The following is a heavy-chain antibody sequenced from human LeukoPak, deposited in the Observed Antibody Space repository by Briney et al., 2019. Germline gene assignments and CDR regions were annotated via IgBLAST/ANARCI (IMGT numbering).Heavy chain of an antibody. V-gene: IGHV3-23*01. Sequence: PGGSLRLSCVASGFTFIFDAMTWVRQAPGKGLEWVSSCSNSGSSTYYADSVKGRFTISRDNSKNTLYLQMNSLRTEDTAVYYCAKDEVTRGYYYVDVWGKGTTVTVSS. D-gene: IGHD4-11*01. CDR2: CSNSGSST. CDR1: GFTFIFDA. J-gene: IGHJ6*03. CDR3: AKDEVTRGYYYVDV.